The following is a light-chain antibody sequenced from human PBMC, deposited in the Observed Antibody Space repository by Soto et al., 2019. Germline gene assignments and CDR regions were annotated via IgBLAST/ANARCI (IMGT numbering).Light chain of an antibody. J-gene: IGKJ5*01. CDR1: QGISSY. CDR3: QQLNSYPRRIT. CDR2: AAS. V-gene: IGKV1-9*01. Sequence: IQLTQSPSSLSASVGDRVTITCRASQGISSYLAWYQQKPGKAPKLLIYAASTLQSGVPSRFSGSGSGTDFTLTISSLQPQDFAAYYCQQLNSYPRRITFGQGTRLEIK.